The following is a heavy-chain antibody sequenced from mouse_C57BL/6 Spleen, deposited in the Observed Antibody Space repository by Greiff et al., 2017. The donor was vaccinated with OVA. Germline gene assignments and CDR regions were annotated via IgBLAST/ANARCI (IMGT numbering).Heavy chain of an antibody. CDR2: IYPGSGST. V-gene: IGHV1-55*01. CDR1: GYSFTSYW. CDR3: ARGSSGSWFAY. D-gene: IGHD3-2*02. Sequence: VQLQQPGAELVKPGASVQMSCKASGYSFTSYWITWVQQRPGQGLVWIGDIYPGSGSTNYNEKFKSKATLTVDTSSSTAYMQLSSLTSEDSAVYYCARGSSGSWFAYWGQGTLVTVSA. J-gene: IGHJ3*01.